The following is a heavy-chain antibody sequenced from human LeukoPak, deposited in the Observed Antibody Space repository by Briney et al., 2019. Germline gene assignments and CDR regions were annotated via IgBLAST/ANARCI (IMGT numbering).Heavy chain of an antibody. Sequence: SGGSLRLSCAASGFTFGRYWMHWVRQAPGKGLVWVSHITTDGSGTSYADSVKGRFTISRDNAKNTLYLQMNSLRAEDTAVYYCARGAIVGANFDYWGQGTLVTVSS. D-gene: IGHD1-26*01. V-gene: IGHV3-74*01. CDR3: ARGAIVGANFDY. J-gene: IGHJ4*02. CDR1: GFTFGRYW. CDR2: ITTDGSGT.